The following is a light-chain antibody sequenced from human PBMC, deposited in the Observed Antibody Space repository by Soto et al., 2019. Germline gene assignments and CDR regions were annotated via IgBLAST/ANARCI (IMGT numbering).Light chain of an antibody. J-gene: IGKJ1*01. V-gene: IGKV3-20*01. CDR2: DAS. CDR1: QSISSY. Sequence: EVVFTQSPDTLSLPPGERATLSCRASQSISSYLAWYQQKPGQAPRLLIYDASSRATGIPDRLSGGGSGTDFTLSIRRLEPEDFAVYYCQQYGTSRTFGQGTKVDIK. CDR3: QQYGTSRT.